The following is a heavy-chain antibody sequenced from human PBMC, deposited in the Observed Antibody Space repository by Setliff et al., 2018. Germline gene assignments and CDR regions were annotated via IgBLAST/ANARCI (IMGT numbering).Heavy chain of an antibody. CDR3: ARDLDYQYYYDSSGRDAFDI. V-gene: IGHV1-2*06. J-gene: IGHJ3*02. D-gene: IGHD3-22*01. Sequence: ASVKVSCKASGYIFTDYYMHWVRQAPGQEPGWMGRINPNSGGTNYAQKFQGRVTMTRDTSISTAYTELSSLRSEDTATYYCARDLDYQYYYDSSGRDAFDIWGQGTMVTVSS. CDR2: INPNSGGT. CDR1: GYIFTDYY.